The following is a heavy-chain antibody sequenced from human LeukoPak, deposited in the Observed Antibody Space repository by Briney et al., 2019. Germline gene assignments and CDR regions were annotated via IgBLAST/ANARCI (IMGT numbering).Heavy chain of an antibody. CDR2: IIPIFGTA. D-gene: IGHD7-27*01. Sequence: SVKVSCKASGGTFGSYAISWVRQAPGQGLEWMGGIIPIFGTANCAQKFQGRVTITTDESTSTAYMELSSLRSEDTAVYYCARLLTGDPFDIWGQGTMVTVSS. CDR3: ARLLTGDPFDI. V-gene: IGHV1-69*05. CDR1: GGTFGSYA. J-gene: IGHJ3*02.